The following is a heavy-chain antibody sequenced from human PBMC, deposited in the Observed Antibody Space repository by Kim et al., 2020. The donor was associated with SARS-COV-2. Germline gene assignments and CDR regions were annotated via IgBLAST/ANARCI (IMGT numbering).Heavy chain of an antibody. CDR3: ARHAGGTVVVVVYAADFAS. D-gene: IGHD2-8*02. CDR2: IYDSGST. Sequence: SETLSLTCTVSGGSISSSSYYWGWLRQPPGKGLEGIGCIYDSGSTYYNPSLKRRLTISVDTSKNQFSLRLSSVTAADTAVYYCARHAGGTVVVVVYAADFASWGQGALLTVS. J-gene: IGHJ4*02. V-gene: IGHV4-39*01. CDR1: GGSISSSSYY.